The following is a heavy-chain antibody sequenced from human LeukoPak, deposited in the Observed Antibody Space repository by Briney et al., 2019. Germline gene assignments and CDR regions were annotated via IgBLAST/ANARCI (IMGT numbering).Heavy chain of an antibody. CDR2: IYHSGST. CDR3: ARAGSGYSFDY. CDR1: GGSISSGSYS. J-gene: IGHJ4*02. D-gene: IGHD3-22*01. V-gene: IGHV4-30-2*01. Sequence: PSETLSLTCAVSGGSISSGSYSWAWIRQPPGKGLEWIGYIYHSGSTYYNPSLMSRVTISVDRSKNQFSLKLTSVTAADTAVYYCARAGSGYSFDYWGQGTLVTVSS.